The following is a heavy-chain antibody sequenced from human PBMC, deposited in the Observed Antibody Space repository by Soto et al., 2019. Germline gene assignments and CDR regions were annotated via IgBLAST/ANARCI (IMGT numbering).Heavy chain of an antibody. CDR1: GYIFISYA. D-gene: IGHD6-13*01. CDR3: ARAVGGSSSRGDY. V-gene: IGHV1-3*05. Sequence: QVQLVQSGAEEKKPGASVKVSCKASGYIFISYAMHWVRQAPGQRLEWMGWINAGNGNTKYSQKFQGRVTITRDTCARTAYMELSSLRSEDTAVYYCARAVGGSSSRGDYWGQGTLVTVSS. CDR2: INAGNGNT. J-gene: IGHJ4*02.